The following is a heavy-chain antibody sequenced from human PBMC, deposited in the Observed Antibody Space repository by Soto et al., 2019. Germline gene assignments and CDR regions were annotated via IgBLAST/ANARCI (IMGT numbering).Heavy chain of an antibody. CDR2: MYPRDSDT. CDR3: ASRSCVGGTCYPTLFEAYDV. D-gene: IGHD2-15*01. V-gene: IGHV5-51*01. CDR1: GYSFSTYW. J-gene: IGHJ3*01. Sequence: GESLKISCKGSGYSFSTYWIGWVRQMPGKGLEWMGIMYPRDSDTRYSPSFQGRVTISADKSISTVYLQWSSLEASDTAMYYCASRSCVGGTCYPTLFEAYDVWGQGTIVTVSS.